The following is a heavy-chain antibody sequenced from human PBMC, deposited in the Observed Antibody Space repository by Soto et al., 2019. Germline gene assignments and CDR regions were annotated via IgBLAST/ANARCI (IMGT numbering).Heavy chain of an antibody. CDR2: IYYSGST. CDR1: GGSISGYY. CDR3: AGSSIAAPYYYGMDV. V-gene: IGHV4-59*01. J-gene: IGHJ6*02. Sequence: SETLSLTCTVSGGSISGYYWSWIRQPPGKGLEWIGYIYYSGSTNYNPSLKSRVTISVDTSKNQFSLKLSSVTAADTAVYYCAGSSIAAPYYYGMDVWGQGTTVTVSS. D-gene: IGHD6-6*01.